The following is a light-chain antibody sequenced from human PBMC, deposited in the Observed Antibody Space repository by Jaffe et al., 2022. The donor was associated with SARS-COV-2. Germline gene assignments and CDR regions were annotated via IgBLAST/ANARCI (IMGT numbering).Light chain of an antibody. J-gene: IGKJ1*01. CDR1: HDIKNN. CDR3: LQHNTYPWT. V-gene: IGKV1-17*01. CDR2: ATS. Sequence: DIQMTQSPSSLSASVGDRVTITCRTSHDIKNNLSWFQQKAGKAPKRLIYATSTLQSGVPSRFSGSGSGTEFTLTLSSLQPEDFATYFCLQHNTYPWTFGQGTKVEVK.